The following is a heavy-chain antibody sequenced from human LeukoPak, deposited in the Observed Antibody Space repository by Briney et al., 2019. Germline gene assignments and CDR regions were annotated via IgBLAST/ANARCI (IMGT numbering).Heavy chain of an antibody. CDR1: GGSISSSSYY. D-gene: IGHD6-13*01. J-gene: IGHJ4*02. CDR2: IYYSGST. V-gene: IGHV4-39*07. Sequence: SETLSLTCTVSGGSISSSSYYWGRIRQPPGKGLEWIGSIYYSGSTYYNPSLKRRATIPVDTSKKQFSLKLSSVTAADTAVYYCARDLAAAHNPLDYWRQGTLVTVSS. CDR3: ARDLAAAHNPLDY.